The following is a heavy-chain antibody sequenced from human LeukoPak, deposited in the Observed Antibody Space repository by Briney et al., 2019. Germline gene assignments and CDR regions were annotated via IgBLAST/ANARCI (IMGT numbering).Heavy chain of an antibody. V-gene: IGHV4-61*02. CDR2: IYTSGST. CDR3: ARVSTMVRGVINPHYYYYMDV. CDR1: GGSISSGSYY. D-gene: IGHD3-10*01. Sequence: SETLSLTCTVSGGSISSGSYYWSWIRQPAGKGLEWIGRIYTSGSTNYNPSLKSRVTISVDTSKNQFSLKLSSVTAADTAVYYCARVSTMVRGVINPHYYYYMDVWGKGTTVTISS. J-gene: IGHJ6*03.